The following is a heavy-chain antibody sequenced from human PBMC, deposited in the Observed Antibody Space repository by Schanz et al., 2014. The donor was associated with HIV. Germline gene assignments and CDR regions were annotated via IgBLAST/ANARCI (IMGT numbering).Heavy chain of an antibody. CDR1: GFTFSTYS. CDR2: ISGGSSTT. J-gene: IGHJ6*02. V-gene: IGHV3-48*01. D-gene: IGHD1-7*01. Sequence: VQLVESGGGVVQPGRSLRLSCAASGFTFSTYSMNWVRQTPGKGLEWVSYISGGSSTTYYADSVKGRFTIARDNAKTSLYLQMNSLRAEDTAVYYCAKDRITGTTGVPYYYYGMDVWGQGTTVTVSS. CDR3: AKDRITGTTGVPYYYYGMDV.